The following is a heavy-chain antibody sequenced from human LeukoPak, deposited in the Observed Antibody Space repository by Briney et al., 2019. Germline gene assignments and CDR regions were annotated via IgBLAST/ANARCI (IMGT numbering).Heavy chain of an antibody. D-gene: IGHD3-3*01. CDR2: INHSGST. CDR1: GGSFSGYY. V-gene: IGHV4-34*01. J-gene: IGHJ4*02. CDR3: ARDPVSGYDFWMTSPC. Sequence: PSETLSLTCAVYGGSFSGYYWSWIRQPPGKGLEWIGEINHSGSTNYNPSLKSRVTISVDTSKNPFSLKLSSVTAADTAVYYCARDPVSGYDFWMTSPCWGQGTLVTVSS.